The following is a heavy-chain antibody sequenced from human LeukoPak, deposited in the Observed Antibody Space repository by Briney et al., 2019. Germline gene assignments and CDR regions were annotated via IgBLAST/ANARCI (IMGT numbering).Heavy chain of an antibody. CDR3: ARDRESYDFWSGYPFDYYYYYYMDV. CDR1: GFTFSSYW. J-gene: IGHJ6*03. Sequence: GGSLRLSCAASGFTFSSYWMSWVRQAPGKGLEWVANIKQDGSEKYYVDSVKGRFTISRDNAKNSLYLQMDSLRAEDTAVYYCARDRESYDFWSGYPFDYYYYYYMDVWGKGTTVTVSS. CDR2: IKQDGSEK. D-gene: IGHD3-3*01. V-gene: IGHV3-7*01.